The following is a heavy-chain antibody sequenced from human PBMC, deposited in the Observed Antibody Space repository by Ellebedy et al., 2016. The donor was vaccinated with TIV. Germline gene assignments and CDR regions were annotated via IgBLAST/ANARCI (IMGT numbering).Heavy chain of an antibody. D-gene: IGHD3-9*01. V-gene: IGHV3-74*01. CDR1: GFTLSGYW. J-gene: IGHJ4*02. CDR2: INTDRSST. CDR3: ARESVRYFDWDY. Sequence: PGGSLRLSCAASGFTLSGYWMHWVRQAPGKGLEWVSRINTDRSSTSYADFAEGRFTIARDNAKKTLYLDINSLTADDTAVYYCARESVRYFDWDYWGQGTLVTVSS.